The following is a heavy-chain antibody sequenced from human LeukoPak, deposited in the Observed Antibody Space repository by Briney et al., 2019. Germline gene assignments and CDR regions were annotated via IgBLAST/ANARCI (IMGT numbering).Heavy chain of an antibody. CDR2: IYYSGST. CDR1: GGSISSYY. J-gene: IGHJ3*02. Sequence: SETLSLTCTVSGGSISSYYWSWIRQPPGKGLEWIGYIYYSGSTNYNPSLKSRVTISVDTSKNQFSLKLSSVTAADTAVYYCASTADTGAFDIWGQGTMVTVSS. D-gene: IGHD6-19*01. CDR3: ASTADTGAFDI. V-gene: IGHV4-59*08.